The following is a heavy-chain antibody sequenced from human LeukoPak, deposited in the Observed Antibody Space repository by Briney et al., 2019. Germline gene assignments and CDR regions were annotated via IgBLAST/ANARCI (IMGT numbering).Heavy chain of an antibody. CDR1: GGSISSYY. CDR3: ARQTDTPDGLYSYGYGAFDI. J-gene: IGHJ3*02. CDR2: IYYSGST. V-gene: IGHV4-59*08. D-gene: IGHD5-18*01. Sequence: PSETLSLTCTVSGGSISSYYWSWIRQPPGKGLEWIGYIYYSGSTNYNPSLKSRVTISVDTSKKQFSLKLSSLTAADTAVYYCARQTDTPDGLYSYGYGAFDIWGQGTMVTVSS.